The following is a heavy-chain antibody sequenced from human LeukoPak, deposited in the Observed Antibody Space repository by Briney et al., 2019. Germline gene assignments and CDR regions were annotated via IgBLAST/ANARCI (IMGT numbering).Heavy chain of an antibody. D-gene: IGHD5-18*01. Sequence: GGSLRLSCAASGFTFSSYAMHWVRQAPGKGLEWVAVISYDGSNKYYADSVKGRFTISRDNSKNTLYLQMNSLRAEDTAVYYCARDNSAMVGPFDYWGQGTLVTVSS. CDR2: ISYDGSNK. CDR1: GFTFSSYA. CDR3: ARDNSAMVGPFDY. J-gene: IGHJ4*02. V-gene: IGHV3-30-3*01.